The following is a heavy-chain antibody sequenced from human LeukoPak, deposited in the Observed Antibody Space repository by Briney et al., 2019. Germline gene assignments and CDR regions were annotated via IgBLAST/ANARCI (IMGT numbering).Heavy chain of an antibody. CDR2: INPSGGST. D-gene: IGHD2-2*01. CDR1: GYTFTSYY. CDR3: ARAGVLIPAAMQRFYYYYYMDV. Sequence: GASVKVSCKASGYTFTSYYMHWVRQAPGQGLDWMGIINPSGGSTSYAQKFQGRVTMTRDMSTSTVYIELNRLRSDDTAVYYCARAGVLIPAAMQRFYYYYYMDVWGKGTTVTVSS. J-gene: IGHJ6*03. V-gene: IGHV1-46*01.